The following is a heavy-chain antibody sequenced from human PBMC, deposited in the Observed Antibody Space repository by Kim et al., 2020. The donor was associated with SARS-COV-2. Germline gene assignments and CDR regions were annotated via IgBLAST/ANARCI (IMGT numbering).Heavy chain of an antibody. Sequence: GGSLRLFCAASGFTFSNAWMSWVRQAPGKGLEWVGRIKSKTDGGTTDYAAPVKGRFTISRDDSKNTLYLQMNSLKTEDTAVYYCTTGDGRAVAVHGYFDYWGQGTLVTVSS. CDR2: IKSKTDGGTT. D-gene: IGHD6-19*01. V-gene: IGHV3-15*01. CDR3: TTGDGRAVAVHGYFDY. J-gene: IGHJ4*02. CDR1: GFTFSNAW.